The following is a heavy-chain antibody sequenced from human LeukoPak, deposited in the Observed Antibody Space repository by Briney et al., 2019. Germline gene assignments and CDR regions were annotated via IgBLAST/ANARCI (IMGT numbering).Heavy chain of an antibody. V-gene: IGHV3-23*01. J-gene: IGHJ6*02. D-gene: IGHD6-19*01. CDR2: ISGSGGST. CDR1: GFTFSSYA. Sequence: GGSLRLSCAASGFTFSSYAMSWVRQAPGKGLEWVSAISGSGGSTYYADSVKGQFTISRDNSKNTLYLQMNSLRAEDTAVYYCAKAVMAVAGTRAVYYYYYGMDVWGQGTTVTVSS. CDR3: AKAVMAVAGTRAVYYYYYGMDV.